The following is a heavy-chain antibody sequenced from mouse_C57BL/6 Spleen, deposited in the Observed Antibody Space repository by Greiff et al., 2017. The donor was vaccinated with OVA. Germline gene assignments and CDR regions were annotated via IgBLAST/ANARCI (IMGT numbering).Heavy chain of an antibody. CDR2: IDPSDSET. D-gene: IGHD3-2*02. Sequence: QVQLQQPGAELVRPGSSVKLSCKASGYTFTSYWMHWVKQRPIQGLEWIGNIDPSDSETNYNQKFKDKATLTVDKSSSTAYMQLSILTSEDSAVYCCARWKTAQGHGYWGQGTTLTVSS. V-gene: IGHV1-52*01. CDR1: GYTFTSYW. CDR3: ARWKTAQGHGY. J-gene: IGHJ2*01.